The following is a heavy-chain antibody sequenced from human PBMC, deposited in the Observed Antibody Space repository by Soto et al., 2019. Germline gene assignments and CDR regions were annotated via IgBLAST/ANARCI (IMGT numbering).Heavy chain of an antibody. V-gene: IGHV4-31*02. CDR3: ARSTMTAPYGMDV. Sequence: SETLSLTXTVSGGSISSGGYYWTWIRQHPGKGLEWIGYIYYSGSTYYNPSLKSRVTISVDTSKNQFSLKLSSVTAADTAVYYCARSTMTAPYGMDVWGQGTTGTVSS. J-gene: IGHJ6*02. D-gene: IGHD3-22*01. CDR1: GGSISSGGYY. CDR2: IYYSGST.